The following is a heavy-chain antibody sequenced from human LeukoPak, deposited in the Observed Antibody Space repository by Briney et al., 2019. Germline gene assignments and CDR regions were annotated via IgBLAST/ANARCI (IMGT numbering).Heavy chain of an antibody. Sequence: PSQTLSLTCTVSGGSISSVNYYWSWIRQHPGKGLEWIGYIYYSGSTYYNPSLQSRVTMDTSKNQFSLKLSSVTAADTAVYYCASYFWSGYYTYYFVYWGPGILVAASS. CDR2: IYYSGST. D-gene: IGHD3-3*01. CDR3: ASYFWSGYYTYYFVY. CDR1: GGSISSVNYY. V-gene: IGHV4-31*03. J-gene: IGHJ4*01.